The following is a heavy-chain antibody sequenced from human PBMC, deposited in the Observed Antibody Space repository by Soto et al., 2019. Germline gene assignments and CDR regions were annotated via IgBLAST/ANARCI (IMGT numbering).Heavy chain of an antibody. CDR2: IDAANTHT. J-gene: IGHJ4*02. CDR1: GFTFADYA. D-gene: IGHD2-15*01. CDR3: ETEGGGYLDF. V-gene: IGHV1-3*01. Sequence: QVQLVQSGAEAMKPGASVRISCKSSGFTFADYAIHWVRQAPGQGLEWMGWIDAANTHTKNSQRFQGRVTIARDTSASTAYLDLTSLRHEDTAVYYCETEGGGYLDFWGQGTQVTVSS.